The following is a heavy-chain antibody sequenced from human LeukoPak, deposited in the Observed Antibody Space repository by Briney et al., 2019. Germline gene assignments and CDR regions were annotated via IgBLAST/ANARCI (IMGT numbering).Heavy chain of an antibody. J-gene: IGHJ4*02. CDR1: GDSISSYY. V-gene: IGHV4-59*01. CDR3: AREGRQDYVYFDC. D-gene: IGHD4-17*01. CDR2: INYSGNT. Sequence: PSETLSLTCTVSGDSISSYYWSWIRQPPGKGLEWMGYINYSGNTNYNPSLKSRVTISVDTSKNQFSLRLTSVTAADTAVYYSAREGRQDYVYFDCWGQGTLVTVSS.